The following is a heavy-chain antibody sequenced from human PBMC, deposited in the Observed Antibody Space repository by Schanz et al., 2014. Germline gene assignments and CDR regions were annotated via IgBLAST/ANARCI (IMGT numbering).Heavy chain of an antibody. J-gene: IGHJ4*02. Sequence: EVQLVESGGGLIQPGGSLRLSCAVSGFSVSTNYMSWARQAPGKGLEWISSLYINAGSTRYADSVKGRFTISRDNSKNTLYLQMSSLRAEDTAVYYCARELPSYCDFWNGSQNAFDYWGQGTLVTVSS. V-gene: IGHV3-66*03. D-gene: IGHD3-3*01. CDR2: LYINAGST. CDR1: GFSVSTNY. CDR3: ARELPSYCDFWNGSQNAFDY.